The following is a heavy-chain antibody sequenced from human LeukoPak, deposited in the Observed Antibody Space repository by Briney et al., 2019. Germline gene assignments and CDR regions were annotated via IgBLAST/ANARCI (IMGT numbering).Heavy chain of an antibody. D-gene: IGHD1-1*01. Sequence: ASVKVSCKASGYTFTSYDMNWVGQATGHGREWMGWMNPNSGKTGYAQKFQGRVTMTRNTSISTAYMELSSLRSEDTAVYYCAKRQFGTGTPFDYWGQGTLVTASS. CDR2: MNPNSGKT. J-gene: IGHJ4*02. CDR3: AKRQFGTGTPFDY. CDR1: GYTFTSYD. V-gene: IGHV1-8*01.